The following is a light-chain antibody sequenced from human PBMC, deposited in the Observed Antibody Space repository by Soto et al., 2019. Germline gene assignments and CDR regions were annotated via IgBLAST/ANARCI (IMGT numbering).Light chain of an antibody. Sequence: PGTLSLSPGERAPLSCRASQSVSSSYLAWYQQKPGKAPRILIYDASNRATGIQARLSGSGSGTDFTLTIRSLEPEDFAVYYCQQRSNWPTFGGGTKVDIK. CDR2: DAS. CDR1: QSVSSSY. J-gene: IGKJ4*01. CDR3: QQRSNWPT. V-gene: IGKV3D-20*02.